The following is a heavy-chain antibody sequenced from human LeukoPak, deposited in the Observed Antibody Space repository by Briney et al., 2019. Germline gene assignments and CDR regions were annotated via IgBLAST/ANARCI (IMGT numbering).Heavy chain of an antibody. V-gene: IGHV4-4*07. CDR2: IHTSGTT. D-gene: IGHD3-10*01. Sequence: SETLSLTCTVSGGSISGYYWSWIRQPAGKALEWIGRIHTSGTTNYNPSLKSRVAMSVDTSKSQFSLKLNSVTAADTAVYYCARGSGGGSGRNYKDHYSGMDVWGQGTTVTVSS. J-gene: IGHJ6*02. CDR1: GGSISGYY. CDR3: ARGSGGGSGRNYKDHYSGMDV.